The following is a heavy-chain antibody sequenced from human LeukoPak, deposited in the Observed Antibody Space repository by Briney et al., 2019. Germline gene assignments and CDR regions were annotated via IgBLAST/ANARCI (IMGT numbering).Heavy chain of an antibody. Sequence: GGSLRLSCAASGFTLSNYWMHWVRQAPGKGLVWVSHITSDESGTSYADSVKGRFTISRDIPKNTLYLQMNSLRAEDTAIYYCARDGILGSHDSWGQGTLVTVSS. CDR3: ARDGILGSHDS. V-gene: IGHV3-74*01. J-gene: IGHJ4*02. CDR2: ITSDESGT. D-gene: IGHD2-15*01. CDR1: GFTLSNYW.